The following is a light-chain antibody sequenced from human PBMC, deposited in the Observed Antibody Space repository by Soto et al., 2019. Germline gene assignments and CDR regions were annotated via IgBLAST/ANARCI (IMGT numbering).Light chain of an antibody. V-gene: IGKV3-11*01. CDR3: QQRSSWPPSLT. CDR2: DAS. CDR1: QSVSVF. J-gene: IGKJ4*01. Sequence: EIVLTQSPATLSLSPGDTATLSCRASQSVSVFLAWYQQKPGQAPRLLIYDASNRATGIPARFSGSGSGTDFTLTISSLEPDDSAVYYCQQRSSWPPSLTFGGGTKVEI.